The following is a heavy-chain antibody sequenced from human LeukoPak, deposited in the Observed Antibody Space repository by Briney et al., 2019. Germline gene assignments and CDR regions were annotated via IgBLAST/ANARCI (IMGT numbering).Heavy chain of an antibody. CDR1: GYTFTSYG. J-gene: IGHJ5*02. Sequence: ASVKVSCKASGYTFTSYGISWVRQAPGQGLEWMGWISAYNSNTNYAQKLQGRVTMTTDTSTSTAYMELRSLRSDDTAVYYCAREREPLYCSSTSCYNWFDPWGQGTLVTVSS. CDR2: ISAYNSNT. D-gene: IGHD2-2*01. CDR3: AREREPLYCSSTSCYNWFDP. V-gene: IGHV1-18*01.